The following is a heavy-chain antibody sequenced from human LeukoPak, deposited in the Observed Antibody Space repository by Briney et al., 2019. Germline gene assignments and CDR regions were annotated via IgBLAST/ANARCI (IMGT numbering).Heavy chain of an antibody. CDR3: AKRGVVIRVILVGFHKEAYYFDS. CDR1: GITLSNYG. J-gene: IGHJ4*02. CDR2: ISDSGGST. Sequence: GGSLRLFCAVSGITLSNYGMSWVRQAPGKGLGWVAGISDSGGSTDYADSVKGRFTISRDNPKNTLYLQMNSLRAEDTAVYFCAKRGVVIRVILVGFHKEAYYFDSWGQGALVTVSS. D-gene: IGHD3-22*01. V-gene: IGHV3-23*01.